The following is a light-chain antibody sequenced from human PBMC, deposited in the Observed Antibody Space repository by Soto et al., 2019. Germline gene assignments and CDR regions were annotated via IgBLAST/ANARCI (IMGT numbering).Light chain of an antibody. V-gene: IGLV1-44*01. J-gene: IGLJ2*01. CDR1: SSNIGSNT. Sequence: QSVLTQPPSASGTPGQRVTIYCSGSSSNIGSNTVNWYQQLPGTAPKLLIYSNNQRPSGVPDRFSGSKSGTSASLAISGLQSEDEADYYCAAWDDSLNGPSVVFGGGTKVTVL. CDR2: SNN. CDR3: AAWDDSLNGPSVV.